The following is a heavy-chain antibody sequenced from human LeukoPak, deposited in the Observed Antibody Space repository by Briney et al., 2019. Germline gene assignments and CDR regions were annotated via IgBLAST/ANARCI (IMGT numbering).Heavy chain of an antibody. D-gene: IGHD3-16*01. CDR2: IYYSGST. J-gene: IGHJ4*02. V-gene: IGHV4-39*01. CDR3: ASPATYTADDY. Sequence: PSETLSLTCTVFGGSFSNYYWTWMRQAPGKGLEWIGSIYYSGSTYYNPSLKSRVTISVDTSKNQFSLKLSSVTAADTAVYYCASPATYTADDYWGQGTLVTVSS. CDR1: GGSFSNYY.